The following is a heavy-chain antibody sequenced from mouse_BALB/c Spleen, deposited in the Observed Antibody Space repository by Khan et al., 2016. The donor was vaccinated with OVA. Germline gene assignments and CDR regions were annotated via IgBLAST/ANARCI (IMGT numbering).Heavy chain of an antibody. D-gene: IGHD3-1*01. V-gene: IGHV1-63*02. J-gene: IGHJ1*01. CDR2: IYPGGFLT. CDR1: GYTFTNYW. Sequence: QVQLKESGGEVVRPGTSVKISCKASGYTFTNYWLGWVRQRPGHGLEWIGDIYPGGFLTNYNEQFKGKATLTVDTSSSTANMQLSTLTSEDSAVYFCARWATWYFDVWGAGTTVTVSS. CDR3: ARWATWYFDV.